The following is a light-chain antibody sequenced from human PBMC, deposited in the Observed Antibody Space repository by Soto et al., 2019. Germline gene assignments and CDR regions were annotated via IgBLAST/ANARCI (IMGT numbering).Light chain of an antibody. CDR3: QESYSRPWT. V-gene: IGKV1-39*01. Sequence: DIQMTQSPSSLSASVGDRVTITCRASQIIDNHLNWYQQKPGKAPKLLIYTASSLQRGVPSRFSGTGSGTDFTLTISSLRPEDFATYDCQESYSRPWTFGQGTTVEI. J-gene: IGKJ1*01. CDR2: TAS. CDR1: QIIDNH.